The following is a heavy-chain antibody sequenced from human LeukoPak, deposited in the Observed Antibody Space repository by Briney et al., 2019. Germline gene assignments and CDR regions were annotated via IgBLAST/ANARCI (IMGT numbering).Heavy chain of an antibody. Sequence: ASVKVSCKASGYTFTSYGISWVRQAPGQGPEWTGWISVYNDHTNYAQKLQGRVTMTKDTSTSTAYMELRSLRSDDTAVYYCARGGRWELPRPYAFDVRGQGTMVTVSS. CDR3: ARGGRWELPRPYAFDV. D-gene: IGHD1-26*01. V-gene: IGHV1-18*01. J-gene: IGHJ3*01. CDR2: ISVYNDHT. CDR1: GYTFTSYG.